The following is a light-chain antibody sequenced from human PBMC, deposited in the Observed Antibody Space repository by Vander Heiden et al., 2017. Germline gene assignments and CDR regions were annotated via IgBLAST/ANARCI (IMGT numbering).Light chain of an antibody. Sequence: QAVVTQEPSLTVSPGGTVTLTCGSSTGAVTSGHYPYWFQQKPGQAPRTLNYDTSNKHSWTPARFSGSLLGGKAALTLSGAQPEDEAEYYCLLSYSGARVFGTGTKVTVL. V-gene: IGLV7-46*01. CDR2: DTS. CDR3: LLSYSGARV. CDR1: TGAVTSGHY. J-gene: IGLJ1*01.